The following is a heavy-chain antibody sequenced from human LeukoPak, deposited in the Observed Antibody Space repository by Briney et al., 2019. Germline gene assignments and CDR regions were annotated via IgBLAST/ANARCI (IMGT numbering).Heavy chain of an antibody. V-gene: IGHV4-38-2*02. CDR2: IYHSGST. CDR1: GYSISSGYY. CDR3: ARGTPLSDY. J-gene: IGHJ4*02. Sequence: SETLSLTCTVSGYSISSGYYWGWIRQPPGKGLEWIGSIYHSGSTYYNPSLKSRVTISVDTSKNQFSLKLSSVTAADTAVYYCARGTPLSDYWGQGTLVTVSS.